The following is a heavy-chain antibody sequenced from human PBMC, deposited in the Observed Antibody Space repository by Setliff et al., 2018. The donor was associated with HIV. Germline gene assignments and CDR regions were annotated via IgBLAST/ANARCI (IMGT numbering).Heavy chain of an antibody. CDR3: ARHRDPPGTSGIFYYYYMDL. D-gene: IGHD1-26*01. CDR1: GGSISGSNYV. V-gene: IGHV4-39*01. Sequence: SETLSLTCTVYGGSISGSNYVWGWIRQPPGKGLEWIGSIYYSGSTYYNPSLRSRLTISVDTSKNQVSLRLSSVTAADTGVYYCARHRDPPGTSGIFYYYYMDLWGGGTTVTVSS. CDR2: IYYSGST. J-gene: IGHJ6*03.